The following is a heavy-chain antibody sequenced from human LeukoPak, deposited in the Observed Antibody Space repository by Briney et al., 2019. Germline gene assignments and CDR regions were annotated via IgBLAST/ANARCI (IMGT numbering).Heavy chain of an antibody. D-gene: IGHD2-2*01. J-gene: IGHJ5*02. CDR1: GYTFTGYY. CDR3: ARGQYCSSTSCYNNWFDP. Sequence: ASLKVSCKASGYTFTGYYMHWVRQAPGQGLEWMGWINPNSGGTNYAQKFQGRVTMTRDTSISTAYMELSRLRSDDTAVYYCARGQYCSSTSCYNNWFDPWGQGTLVTVSS. V-gene: IGHV1-2*02. CDR2: INPNSGGT.